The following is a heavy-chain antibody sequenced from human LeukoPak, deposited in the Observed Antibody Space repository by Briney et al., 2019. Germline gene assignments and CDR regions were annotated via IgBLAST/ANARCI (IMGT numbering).Heavy chain of an antibody. V-gene: IGHV4-59*01. CDR2: IYYSGST. Sequence: SGTLSLTCTVSGGSISDYQWSWIRQPPGKGLEWIGYIYYSGSTNYNPSLKSRVTISRDTSKNQFSLRLSSVTAADTAVFYCARDRTTYAFDIWGQGTMVTVSS. CDR3: ARDRTTYAFDI. D-gene: IGHD4-11*01. CDR1: GGSISDYQ. J-gene: IGHJ3*02.